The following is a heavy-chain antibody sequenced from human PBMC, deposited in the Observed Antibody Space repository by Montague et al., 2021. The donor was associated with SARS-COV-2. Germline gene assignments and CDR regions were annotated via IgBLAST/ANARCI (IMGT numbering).Heavy chain of an antibody. Sequence: SETLSLTCTVSGGSISSYYWSWIRQPPGKGLEWIGYIYYTGSTSYNPSLRSRVTLSVDTSKKQFSLKLNSVTAADTAVYYCASRYDSSGYYVFWGQGTLVTVSS. CDR1: GGSISSYY. CDR2: IYYTGST. CDR3: ASRYDSSGYYVF. D-gene: IGHD3-22*01. V-gene: IGHV4-59*01. J-gene: IGHJ4*02.